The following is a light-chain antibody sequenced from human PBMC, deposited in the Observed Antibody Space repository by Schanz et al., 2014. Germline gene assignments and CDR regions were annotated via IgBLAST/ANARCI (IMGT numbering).Light chain of an antibody. J-gene: IGKJ2*01. V-gene: IGKV3-20*01. CDR1: QSVSSNS. CDR2: GAS. CDR3: QQYYGSPYT. Sequence: EIVLTQSPGTLSLSPGERATLSCRASQSVSSNSLAWYQQTPGQAPRLLIYGASSRATGIPDRFSGSGSGTDFTLTISSLKAEDVAVYYCQQYYGSPYTFGQGTKVEIK.